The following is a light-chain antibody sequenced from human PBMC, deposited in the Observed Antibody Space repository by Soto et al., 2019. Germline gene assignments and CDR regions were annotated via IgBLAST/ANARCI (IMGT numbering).Light chain of an antibody. Sequence: QSVLTQPPSVSAAPGQRVTISCSGGSSNIGNNYVSWYQQLPGTAPKLLIYENDKRPSGTPDRFSGSKSGTSATLGITGLQTGDEADYYCGTWDSSLSDVVFGGGTKLTVL. CDR2: END. CDR3: GTWDSSLSDVV. J-gene: IGLJ2*01. CDR1: SSNIGNNY. V-gene: IGLV1-51*02.